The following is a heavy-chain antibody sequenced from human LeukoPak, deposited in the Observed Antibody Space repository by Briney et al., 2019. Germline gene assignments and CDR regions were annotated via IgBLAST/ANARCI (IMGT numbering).Heavy chain of an antibody. D-gene: IGHD6-19*01. CDR3: ARDGYSSGWSDPDY. Sequence: GGSLRLSCAASGFTFSSYSMNWVRQAPGKGLEWVSSISSSSSYIYYADSVKGRFTISRDNAKNSLYLQMNSLRAVDTAVYYCARDGYSSGWSDPDYWGQGTLVTVSS. CDR2: ISSSSSYI. V-gene: IGHV3-21*01. J-gene: IGHJ4*02. CDR1: GFTFSSYS.